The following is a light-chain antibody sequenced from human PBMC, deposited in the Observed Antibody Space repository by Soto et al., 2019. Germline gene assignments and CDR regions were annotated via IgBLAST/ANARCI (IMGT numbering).Light chain of an antibody. Sequence: EIVMTQSPATLSVSPGERATLSCRASQSVSSNLAWYQQKPGQAPRLLIYGASTRATGIPARFSGSGSGTEFTLTISILQSEDFAVYYWQQYNNWPPITFGQGTRLEIK. J-gene: IGKJ5*01. CDR2: GAS. V-gene: IGKV3-15*01. CDR3: QQYNNWPPIT. CDR1: QSVSSN.